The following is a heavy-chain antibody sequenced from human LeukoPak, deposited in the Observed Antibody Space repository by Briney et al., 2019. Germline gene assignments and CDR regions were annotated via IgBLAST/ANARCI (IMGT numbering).Heavy chain of an antibody. D-gene: IGHD3-3*01. CDR2: ISSSGSTI. Sequence: GGSLRLSCAASGFTFSDYYMSWIRQAPGKGLEWVSYISSSGSTIYYADSVKGRFTISRDNAKNSLYLQMNSLRAEDTAVYYCARDQGGVLRFLEWPQHFDYWGQGTLVTVSS. CDR1: GFTFSDYY. V-gene: IGHV3-11*01. CDR3: ARDQGGVLRFLEWPQHFDY. J-gene: IGHJ4*02.